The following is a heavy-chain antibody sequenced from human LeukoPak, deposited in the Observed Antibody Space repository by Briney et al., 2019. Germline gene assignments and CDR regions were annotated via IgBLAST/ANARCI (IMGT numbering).Heavy chain of an antibody. Sequence: GGSLRLSCAASGFTFSSYAMSWVRQAPGKGLEWVSAISGSGGSTYYADSVKGRFTISRDNSKNTLYLQMGSLRAEDMAVYYCARAWAAAGNWGQGTLVTVSS. D-gene: IGHD6-13*01. CDR3: ARAWAAAGN. J-gene: IGHJ4*02. CDR1: GFTFSSYA. CDR2: ISGSGGST. V-gene: IGHV3-23*01.